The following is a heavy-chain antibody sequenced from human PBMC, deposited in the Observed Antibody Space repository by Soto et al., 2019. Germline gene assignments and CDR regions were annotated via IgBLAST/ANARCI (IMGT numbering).Heavy chain of an antibody. J-gene: IGHJ4*02. Sequence: SETLSLTCAVSGGSIRSSNWWSWVRQPPGKGLEWIGEIYHSGSTNYNPSLKGRVTFSLDTSRNHFSLNLTSVTAADTAVYYCARSFYGDYIDSWGQGTLVTVSS. CDR1: GGSIRSSNW. D-gene: IGHD4-17*01. CDR3: ARSFYGDYIDS. V-gene: IGHV4-4*02. CDR2: IYHSGST.